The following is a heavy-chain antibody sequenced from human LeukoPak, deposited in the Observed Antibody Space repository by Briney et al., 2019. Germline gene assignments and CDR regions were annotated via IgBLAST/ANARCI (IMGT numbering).Heavy chain of an antibody. CDR1: GYSISSGYY. J-gene: IGHJ4*02. Sequence: SETLSLTCAVSGYSISSGYYWGWIRQSPGKGLEWIGSIYHSGSTYYNPSLRSRVTISVDTSKNQFSLKVRSVTAADTALYYCARLTDDYITIWGQGTLVTVSS. CDR3: ARLTDDYITI. CDR2: IYHSGST. V-gene: IGHV4-38-2*01. D-gene: IGHD3-3*01.